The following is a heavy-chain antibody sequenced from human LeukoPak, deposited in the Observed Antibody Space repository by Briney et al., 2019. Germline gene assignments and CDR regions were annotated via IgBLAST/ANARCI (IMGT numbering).Heavy chain of an antibody. CDR3: AKDIPTCYGDYSTYWFDP. V-gene: IGHV3-9*01. J-gene: IGHJ5*02. D-gene: IGHD4-17*01. CDR2: ISWNSGSI. CDR1: GFTFDDYA. Sequence: GGSWSLSGAAPGFTFDDYAIPWVRQAPGKGLEGVSGISWNSGSIGYADYVKVRFTISRDNAKNSLYLQMNSLRADDTALYYCAKDIPTCYGDYSTYWFDPWGQGTLVTVSS.